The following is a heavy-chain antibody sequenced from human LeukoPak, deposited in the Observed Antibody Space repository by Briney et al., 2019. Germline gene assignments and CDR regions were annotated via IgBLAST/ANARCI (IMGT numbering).Heavy chain of an antibody. V-gene: IGHV3-23*01. Sequence: PGGSLRLSCAASGLTFSSYAMSWVRQASGKGLEWISAISGSGGVTHYADSVKGRFTISRDNSKNTLSLQMNSLRAEDTALYYCAKSIYSSTYYYLDYWGQGTLVTVSS. D-gene: IGHD6-13*01. J-gene: IGHJ4*02. CDR1: GLTFSSYA. CDR3: AKSIYSSTYYYLDY. CDR2: ISGSGGVT.